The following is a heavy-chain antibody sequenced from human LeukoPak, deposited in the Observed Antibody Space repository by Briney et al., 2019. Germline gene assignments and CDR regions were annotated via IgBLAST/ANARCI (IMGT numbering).Heavy chain of an antibody. V-gene: IGHV3-7*01. CDR2: IKQDGSET. Sequence: TGGSLRLSCAASRFTLSNYWMSWVRQAPGKGLEWVASIKQDGSETYYVDSVKGRFTISRDNAKNSLSLQMNSLRAEDTAVYYCARQRGSGCLDYWGQGTLVTVSS. D-gene: IGHD6-19*01. J-gene: IGHJ4*02. CDR1: RFTLSNYW. CDR3: ARQRGSGCLDY.